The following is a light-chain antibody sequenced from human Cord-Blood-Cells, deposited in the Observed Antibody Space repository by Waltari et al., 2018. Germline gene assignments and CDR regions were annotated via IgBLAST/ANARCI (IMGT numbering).Light chain of an antibody. V-gene: IGKV1-39*01. CDR1: QSISSY. CDR3: QQSYSTPPWT. CDR2: AAS. J-gene: IGKJ1*01. Sequence: DIQMTQSPSSLSASVGDRVTITCRASQSISSYLNWYQQKPGKAPKLLIYAASSLQSGVASRFSGSGSETDFTLTISSLQPEDFATYYCQQSYSTPPWTFGQVAKVEIK.